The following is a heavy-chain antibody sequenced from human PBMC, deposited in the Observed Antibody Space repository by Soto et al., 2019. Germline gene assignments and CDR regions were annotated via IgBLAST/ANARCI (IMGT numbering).Heavy chain of an antibody. J-gene: IGHJ4*02. CDR3: ASSVVATDPFDY. D-gene: IGHD5-12*01. CDR1: GFTFSDYY. V-gene: IGHV3-11*01. Sequence: GESLKISCAASGFTFSDYYMSWIRQAPGKGLEWVSYISSSGSTIYYADSVKGRFTISRDNAKNSLYLQMNSLRAEDTAVYYCASSVVATDPFDYWGQGTLVTVSS. CDR2: ISSSGSTI.